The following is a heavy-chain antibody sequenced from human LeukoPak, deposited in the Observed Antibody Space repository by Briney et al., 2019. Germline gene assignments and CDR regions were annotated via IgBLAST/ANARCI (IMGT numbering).Heavy chain of an antibody. CDR3: ASAKNDAFDI. J-gene: IGHJ3*02. Sequence: AASVKVSCKASGGTFSSYAISWVRQAPGQGLEWMGGIIPIFGTANYAQKFQGRVTITADESTSTAYMELSSLRSEDTAVYYCASAKNDAFDIWGQGTMVTVSS. CDR2: IIPIFGTA. CDR1: GGTFSSYA. V-gene: IGHV1-69*13. D-gene: IGHD4/OR15-4a*01.